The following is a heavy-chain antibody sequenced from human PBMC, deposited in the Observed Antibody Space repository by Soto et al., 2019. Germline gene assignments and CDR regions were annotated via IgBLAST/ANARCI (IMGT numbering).Heavy chain of an antibody. CDR3: ASEMAANLRYFDY. J-gene: IGHJ4*02. Sequence: PGGSLRLSCAASGFIFSSYEMNWVRQAPGKGLEWVSYISSSGNTIYYADSVKGRFTISRDDAKNSLYLQMNSLRAEDTAVYYCASEMAANLRYFDYWGQGTLVTVSS. CDR1: GFIFSSYE. CDR2: ISSSGNTI. D-gene: IGHD6-19*01. V-gene: IGHV3-48*03.